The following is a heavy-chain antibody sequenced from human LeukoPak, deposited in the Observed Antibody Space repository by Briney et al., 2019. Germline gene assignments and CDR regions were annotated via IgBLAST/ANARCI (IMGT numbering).Heavy chain of an antibody. V-gene: IGHV3-7*01. D-gene: IGHD2-2*01. CDR2: IKQDGSKK. CDR3: ARDCSSTSCYDAFDI. J-gene: IGHJ3*02. CDR1: GFTFSSYW. Sequence: GGSLRLSCAASGFTFSSYWMSWVRQAPGKGLEWVANIKQDGSKKYYVDSVKGRFTISRDNAKNSLYLQMNSLRAEDTAVYYCARDCSSTSCYDAFDIWGQGTMVTVSS.